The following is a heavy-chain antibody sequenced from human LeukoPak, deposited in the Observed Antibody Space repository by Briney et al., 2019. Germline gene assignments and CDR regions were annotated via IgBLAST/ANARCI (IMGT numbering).Heavy chain of an antibody. CDR2: IHYSGDT. CDR1: GGSISSGGYY. Sequence: SETLSLTCTVSGGSISSGGYYWSWIRQHPGKGLEWIRYIHYSGDTYYSPSLKSRLTISVDTSKNQFSLRLRSVTAADTAVYYCARVVAYDSTGYYLYYFDYWGQGTLVTGSA. D-gene: IGHD3-22*01. CDR3: ARVVAYDSTGYYLYYFDY. J-gene: IGHJ4*02. V-gene: IGHV4-31*03.